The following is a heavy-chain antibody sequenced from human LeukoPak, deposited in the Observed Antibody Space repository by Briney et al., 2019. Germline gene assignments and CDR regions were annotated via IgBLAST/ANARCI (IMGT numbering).Heavy chain of an antibody. Sequence: GGSLRLSCAASGFTFSSYWMSWVRPAPGKGLEWVANIKQDGSEKYYVDSVKGRFTISRDNAKNSLYLQMNSLRAEDTAVYYCARDFGYYPPDYWGQGTLVTVSS. D-gene: IGHD3-22*01. CDR1: GFTFSSYW. V-gene: IGHV3-7*03. CDR2: IKQDGSEK. CDR3: ARDFGYYPPDY. J-gene: IGHJ4*02.